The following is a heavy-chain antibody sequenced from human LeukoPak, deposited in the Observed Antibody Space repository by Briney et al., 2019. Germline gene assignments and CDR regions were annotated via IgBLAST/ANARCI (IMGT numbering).Heavy chain of an antibody. D-gene: IGHD6-19*01. J-gene: IGHJ3*02. CDR1: GYTFTSYS. CDR2: VSVYNGNT. CDR3: ARDHVAVAGNAAFDI. V-gene: IGHV1-18*01. Sequence: ASVKVSCKASGYTFTSYSISWVRQPPAQGLEWMGCVSVYNGNTNYAHNLQGRVTITTDTVTNTDYMELRRLRSDDTAVYYCARDHVAVAGNAAFDIWGQGTMVTVSS.